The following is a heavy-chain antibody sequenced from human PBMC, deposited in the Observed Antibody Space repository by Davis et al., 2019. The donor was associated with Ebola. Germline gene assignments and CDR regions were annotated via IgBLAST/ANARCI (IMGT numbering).Heavy chain of an antibody. V-gene: IGHV1-2*02. CDR2: INPDNGDT. D-gene: IGHD3-3*01. J-gene: IGHJ6*02. Sequence: ASVKVSCKASGYTFTGYYMQWVRQAPGQGLESMGWINPDNGDTNYAQKFQGRVTVTRDTSINTVYMELNSLRSDDTAMYYCARGCGVLRLLEWLPWEVWGQGTTVTVSS. CDR1: GYTFTGYY. CDR3: ARGCGVLRLLEWLPWEV.